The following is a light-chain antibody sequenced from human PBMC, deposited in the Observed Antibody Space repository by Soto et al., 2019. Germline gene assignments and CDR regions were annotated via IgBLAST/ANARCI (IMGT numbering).Light chain of an antibody. V-gene: IGLV1-47*01. Sequence: QSVLNQPPSASGTPGQRVTISCSGSSSNIGRNYVYWYQQPPGTAPKLLIYRNNKRPSGVPDRFSGSKSGTSASLAISGLRSEDEADYYCAAWDDSLSVLYVFGTGTKVT. CDR2: RNN. J-gene: IGLJ1*01. CDR1: SSNIGRNY. CDR3: AAWDDSLSVLYV.